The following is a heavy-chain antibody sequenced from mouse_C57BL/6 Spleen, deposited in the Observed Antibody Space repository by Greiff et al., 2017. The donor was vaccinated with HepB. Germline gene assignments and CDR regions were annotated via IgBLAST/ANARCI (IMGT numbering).Heavy chain of an antibody. J-gene: IGHJ1*03. Sequence: EVKLVESGGGLVQPGGSLKLSCAASGFTFSDYYMYWVRQTPEKRLEWVAYISNGGGSTYYPDTVKGRFTISRDNAKNTLYRQMSRLKSEDTAMYYCARHRGVVASFDVWGTGTTVTVSS. CDR3: ARHRGVVASFDV. CDR2: ISNGGGST. D-gene: IGHD1-1*01. V-gene: IGHV5-12*01. CDR1: GFTFSDYY.